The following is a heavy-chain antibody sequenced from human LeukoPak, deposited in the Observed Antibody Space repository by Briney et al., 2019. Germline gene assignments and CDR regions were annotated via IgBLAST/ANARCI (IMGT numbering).Heavy chain of an antibody. V-gene: IGHV4-39*07. CDR3: AREGGIVVVPAEFDY. J-gene: IGHJ4*02. Sequence: SGTLSLTCTVSGGSISSSSNYWGWIRQPPGKGLEWIGSIYYSGSTYYNPSLKSRVTISVDTSKNQFSLKLSSVTAADTAVYYCAREGGIVVVPAEFDYWGQGTLVTVSS. CDR1: GGSISSSSNY. CDR2: IYYSGST. D-gene: IGHD2-2*01.